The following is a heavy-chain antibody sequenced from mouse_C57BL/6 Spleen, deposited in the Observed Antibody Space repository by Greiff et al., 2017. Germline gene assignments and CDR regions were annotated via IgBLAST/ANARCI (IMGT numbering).Heavy chain of an antibody. CDR2: INPGSGGT. J-gene: IGHJ4*01. CDR1: GYAFTNYL. Sequence: VQLQQSGAELVRPGTSVKVSCKASGYAFTNYLIEWVKQRPGQGLEWIGVINPGSGGTNYNEKFKGKATLTADKSSSTAYMQLSSLTSEDSAVYFCARSDYSNYEGKMDYWGQGTSVTVSS. CDR3: ARSDYSNYEGKMDY. V-gene: IGHV1-54*01. D-gene: IGHD2-5*01.